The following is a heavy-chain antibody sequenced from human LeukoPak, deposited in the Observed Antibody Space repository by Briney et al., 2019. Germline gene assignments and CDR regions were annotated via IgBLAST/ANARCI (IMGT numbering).Heavy chain of an antibody. V-gene: IGHV1-46*01. D-gene: IGHD2-2*01. J-gene: IGHJ6*02. CDR2: INPSGGST. CDR1: GYTFTSYY. Sequence: ASVKVSCTASGYTFTSYYMHWVRQAPGQGLEWMGIINPSGGSTSYAQKFQGRVTMTRDTSTSTVYMELSSLRSEDTAVYYCARDGFGDIVVVPAALGYYYYGMDVWGQGTTVTVSS. CDR3: ARDGFGDIVVVPAALGYYYYGMDV.